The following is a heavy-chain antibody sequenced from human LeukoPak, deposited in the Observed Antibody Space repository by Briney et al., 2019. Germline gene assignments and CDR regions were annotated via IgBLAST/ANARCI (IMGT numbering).Heavy chain of an antibody. CDR1: GGSISPYF. CDR3: ARDDYRGVTNFDP. D-gene: IGHD3-10*01. CDR2: ISYTGST. Sequence: SETLSLTCTVSGGSISPYFWSWIRQPPGKGLEWFGYISYTGSTNYNPSLKSRVTISVDTSKNQFSLQSTSVTAADTAVYYCARDDYRGVTNFDPWGQGTLVTVSS. J-gene: IGHJ5*02. V-gene: IGHV4-59*01.